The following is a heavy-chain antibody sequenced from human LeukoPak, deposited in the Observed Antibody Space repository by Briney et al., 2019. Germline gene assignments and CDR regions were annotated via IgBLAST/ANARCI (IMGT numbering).Heavy chain of an antibody. D-gene: IGHD2-15*01. CDR3: ARDGRGIWGVVVIAASYGMDV. J-gene: IGHJ6*04. V-gene: IGHV1-69*06. CDR2: IIPIFGTA. CDR1: GGTFSSYA. Sequence: SVKVSCKASGGTFSSYAISWVRQAPGQGLEWMGGIIPIFGTANYAQKFQGRVTITADKSTSTAYMELSSLRSEDTAVYYCARDGRGIWGVVVIAASYGMDVWGKGTTVTVSS.